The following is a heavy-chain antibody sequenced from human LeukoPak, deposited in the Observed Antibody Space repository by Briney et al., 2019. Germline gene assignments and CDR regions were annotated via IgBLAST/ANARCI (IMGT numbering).Heavy chain of an antibody. CDR3: ARTDYYESGTFGY. D-gene: IGHD3-22*01. V-gene: IGHV3-30-3*01. J-gene: IGHJ4*02. CDR2: ISYDGSNK. Sequence: GGSLRLSCAASGFTFSTYAMHWVRQAPGKGLEWVAVISYDGSNKYYADSVKGRFTISRDNSENTLYLQMNSLRAEDTAVYYCARTDYYESGTFGYWGQGTLVTVSS. CDR1: GFTFSTYA.